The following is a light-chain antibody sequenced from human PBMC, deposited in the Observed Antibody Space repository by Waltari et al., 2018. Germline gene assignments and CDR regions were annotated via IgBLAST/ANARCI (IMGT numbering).Light chain of an antibody. CDR2: DVY. V-gene: IGLV2-14*03. CDR1: TSDVDADKY. J-gene: IGLJ3*02. Sequence: QSALTQPASVSGSPGQSITISCTGTTSDVDADKYVSWYQQFPGKAPKLIIYDVYKPPSGVSTRFSGSTSGATASLTISGLQAADEAEYWCSSYPSPSTLWVFGGGTKLTV. CDR3: SSYPSPSTLWV.